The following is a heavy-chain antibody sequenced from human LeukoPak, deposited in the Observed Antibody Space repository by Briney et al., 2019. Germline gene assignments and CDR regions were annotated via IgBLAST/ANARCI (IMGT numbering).Heavy chain of an antibody. J-gene: IGHJ3*02. V-gene: IGHV3-64*01. D-gene: IGHD2-15*01. Sequence: PGGSLRLSCAASGFTFSSYAMHWVRQAPGKGLEYVSAISSNGGSTYYANSVKGRFTISRDNSKNTLYLQMGSLRAEDMAVYYCASLACSGGSCYKGVAFDIWGQGTMVTVSS. CDR2: ISSNGGST. CDR1: GFTFSSYA. CDR3: ASLACSGGSCYKGVAFDI.